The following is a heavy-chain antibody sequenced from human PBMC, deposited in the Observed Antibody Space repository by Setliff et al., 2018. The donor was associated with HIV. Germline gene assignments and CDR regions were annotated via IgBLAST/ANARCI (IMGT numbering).Heavy chain of an antibody. CDR3: AKAGDYYDRTTFDS. Sequence: PGGSLRLSCAASGFTFSRYAMSWVRQAPGKGLAWVSGLSGSGVGTYYAGSVKGRFTISRDNSKNTLYLQMNSLRAEDTAVYYCAKAGDYYDRTTFDSWGQGTLVTGSS. J-gene: IGHJ4*02. CDR2: LSGSGVGT. V-gene: IGHV3-23*01. D-gene: IGHD3-22*01. CDR1: GFTFSRYA.